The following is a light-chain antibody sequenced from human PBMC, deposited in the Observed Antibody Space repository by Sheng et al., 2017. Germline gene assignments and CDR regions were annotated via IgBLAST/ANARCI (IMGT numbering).Light chain of an antibody. CDR1: QSVSSY. V-gene: IGKV3-11*01. J-gene: IGKJ4*01. CDR2: DAS. CDR3: QHRSNWPLT. Sequence: EIVLTQSPATLSLSPGERATLSCRASQSVSSYLTWYQQKPGQAPRLLIYDASNRATGIPARFSGSGSGTDFTLTISTLEPEDFAVYYCQHRSNWPLTFGGGTKVEIK.